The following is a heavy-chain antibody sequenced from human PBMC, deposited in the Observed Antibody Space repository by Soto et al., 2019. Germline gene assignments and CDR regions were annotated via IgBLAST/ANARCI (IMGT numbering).Heavy chain of an antibody. CDR3: ARGRVEATGRNPGDAFDI. CDR2: INWNGGST. J-gene: IGHJ3*02. V-gene: IGHV3-20*01. D-gene: IGHD5-12*01. CDR1: GFTFDDYG. Sequence: GGSLRLSCAASGFTFDDYGMSWVRQAPGKGLEWVSGINWNGGSTGYADSVKGRFTISRDNAKNSLYLQMNSLRAEDTALYHCARGRVEATGRNPGDAFDIWGQGTMVTVSS.